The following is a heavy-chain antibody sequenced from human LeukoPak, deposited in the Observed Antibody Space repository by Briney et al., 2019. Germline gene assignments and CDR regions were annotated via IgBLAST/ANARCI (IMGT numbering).Heavy chain of an antibody. D-gene: IGHD3-10*01. CDR1: GFSFSNYN. J-gene: IGHJ4*02. V-gene: IGHV3-15*01. CDR3: TTDFYGGVLWFGELLYPDY. CDR2: IKSKTDGGTT. Sequence: GGSLRLSCAASGFSFSNYNMSWVRQAPGKGLEWVGRIKSKTDGGTTDYAAPVKGRFTISRDDSKNTLYLQMNSLKTEDTAVYYCTTDFYGGVLWFGELLYPDYWGQGTLVTVSS.